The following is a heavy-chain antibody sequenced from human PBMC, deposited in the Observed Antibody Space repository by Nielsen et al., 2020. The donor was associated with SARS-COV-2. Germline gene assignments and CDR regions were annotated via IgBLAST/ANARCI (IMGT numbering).Heavy chain of an antibody. V-gene: IGHV4-4*02. CDR3: ARTQLAWGYYYGMDV. D-gene: IGHD7-27*01. J-gene: IGHJ6*02. Sequence: SETLSLTCAVSGGSISSSSNWWSWVRQPPGKGLEWIGEIYHSGSTNYTPSLKSRVTISVDKSKNHFSLKLSSVTAADTAVYYCARTQLAWGYYYGMDVWGQGTTVTVSS. CDR1: GGSISSSSNW. CDR2: IYHSGST.